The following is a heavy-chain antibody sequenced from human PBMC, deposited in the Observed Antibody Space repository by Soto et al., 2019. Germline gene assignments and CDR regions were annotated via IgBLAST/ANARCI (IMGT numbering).Heavy chain of an antibody. D-gene: IGHD2-15*01. CDR3: ATTYCSGGYCFSSEY. CDR2: ITSDSSDI. CDR1: GITFRSYS. V-gene: IGHV3-21*01. Sequence: RLSWAASGITFRSYSMSWVRQAPGKGLEWVASITSDSSDIYYEDSVKGRFTISRDNGENSLYLQMTSLGAEDTGVYYCATTYCSGGYCFSSEYWGQGVLVTVSS. J-gene: IGHJ4*02.